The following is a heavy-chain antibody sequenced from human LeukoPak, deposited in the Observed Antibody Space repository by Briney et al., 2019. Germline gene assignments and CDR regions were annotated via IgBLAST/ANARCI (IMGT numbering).Heavy chain of an antibody. J-gene: IGHJ4*02. Sequence: GGSLRLSCAASGFAFSSYSMNWVRQAPGKGLDWVSSISSSSSYIYHADSVKGRFTISRDNAKNSLYLQMNSLRVEDTAVYYCAGDSSNWNIDYWGQGTPVTVSS. CDR1: GFAFSSYS. D-gene: IGHD6-13*01. V-gene: IGHV3-21*01. CDR3: AGDSSNWNIDY. CDR2: ISSSSSYI.